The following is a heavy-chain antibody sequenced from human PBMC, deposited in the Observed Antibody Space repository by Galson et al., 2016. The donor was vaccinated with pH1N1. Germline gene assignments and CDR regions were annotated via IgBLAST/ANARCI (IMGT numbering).Heavy chain of an antibody. CDR1: GFSISSSGMG. Sequence: PALVKPTQTLTLTCTFSGFSISSSGMGVGWIRQPPRKALEWLALIYWDDDKRYSPSLKSRLTITKDTSKNQVVLTMTNMEPVDTGTYFCAHREVTITNAFDVWGPGTMVTVSS. V-gene: IGHV2-5*02. CDR3: AHREVTITNAFDV. D-gene: IGHD5-12*01. J-gene: IGHJ3*01. CDR2: IYWDDDK.